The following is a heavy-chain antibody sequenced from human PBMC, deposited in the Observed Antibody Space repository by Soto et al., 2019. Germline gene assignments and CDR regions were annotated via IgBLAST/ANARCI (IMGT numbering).Heavy chain of an antibody. D-gene: IGHD2-2*01. J-gene: IGHJ6*02. Sequence: QVQLVESGGGVVQPGRSLRLSCAASGFTFSSYGMHWVRQAPGKGLEWVAVIWYDGSNKYYADSVKGRFTISRDNSKNTLYLQMNSLRAEDTAVYYCARDPGDNCSSTSCYSYYYYGMDVWGQGTTVTVSS. CDR3: ARDPGDNCSSTSCYSYYYYGMDV. CDR1: GFTFSSYG. CDR2: IWYDGSNK. V-gene: IGHV3-33*01.